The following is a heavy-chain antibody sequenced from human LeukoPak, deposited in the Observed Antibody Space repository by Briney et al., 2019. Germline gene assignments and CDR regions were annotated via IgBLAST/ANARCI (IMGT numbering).Heavy chain of an antibody. J-gene: IGHJ4*02. D-gene: IGHD4-17*01. CDR3: ARALAAGHSDYGGFDY. V-gene: IGHV1-2*02. CDR2: INPNSGGT. CDR1: GYTLTGYY. Sequence: GASVKVSCKSSGYTLTGYYIHWVRQAPGQGLEWMGWINPNSGGTNYAQKFQGRVTLTRDTSITTVYMELSRLISDDTAVYYCARALAAGHSDYGGFDYWGQGTLVTVSS.